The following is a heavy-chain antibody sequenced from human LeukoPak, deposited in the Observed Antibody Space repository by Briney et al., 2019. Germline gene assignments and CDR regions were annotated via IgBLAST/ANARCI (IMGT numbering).Heavy chain of an antibody. Sequence: ASVKVSCKASGYSFTTYYIDWVRQAPGQGLEWLGIINPSGGSTIYSERFQGRVTMTGDTSTSTVYSKLSSLRSEDTAVYCCARTFKMRDAFEMGGHGTMVTVSS. CDR2: INPSGGST. CDR3: ARTFKMRDAFEM. V-gene: IGHV1-46*01. D-gene: IGHD5-24*01. J-gene: IGHJ3*02. CDR1: GYSFTTYY.